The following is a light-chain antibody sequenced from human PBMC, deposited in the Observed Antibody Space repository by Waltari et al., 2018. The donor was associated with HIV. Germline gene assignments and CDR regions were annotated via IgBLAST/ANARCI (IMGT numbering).Light chain of an antibody. CDR1: SSYVDTF. J-gene: IGLJ1*01. Sequence: QSALTQPHSVSGSPGQSLPISCTGPSSYVDTFVSWYQHHPGKAPKVIIYDVSKRPSGVPDRFSGSKSGNTAFLTISGLQAEDEADYHCCSHAGNLIFAFGTGTKVTVL. CDR2: DVS. CDR3: CSHAGNLIFA. V-gene: IGLV2-11*01.